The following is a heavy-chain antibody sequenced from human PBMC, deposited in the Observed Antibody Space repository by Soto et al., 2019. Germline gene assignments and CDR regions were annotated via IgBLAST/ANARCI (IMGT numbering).Heavy chain of an antibody. Sequence: ASVKVSCKASGYTFTSYGISWVRQAPGQGLEWMGWISAYNGNTNYAQKLQGRVTMTTDTSTSTAYMELRSLRSDDTAVYYCARDILPLRYFDWRNWFDLWRQGTLVIVSS. CDR2: ISAYNGNT. CDR3: ARDILPLRYFDWRNWFDL. V-gene: IGHV1-18*01. J-gene: IGHJ5*02. CDR1: GYTFTSYG. D-gene: IGHD3-9*01.